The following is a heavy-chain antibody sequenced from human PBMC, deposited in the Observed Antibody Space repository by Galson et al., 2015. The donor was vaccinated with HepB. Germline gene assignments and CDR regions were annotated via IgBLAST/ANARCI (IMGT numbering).Heavy chain of an antibody. CDR1: GFTFSSYG. CDR3: ANLLPTGTTRGYYYGMDV. Sequence: SLRLSCAASGFTFSSYGMHWVRQAPGKGLEWVAVISYDGSNKYYADSVKGRFTISRDNSKNTLYLQMNSLRAEDTAVYYCANLLPTGTTRGYYYGMDVWGQGTTVTVSS. D-gene: IGHD1-1*01. V-gene: IGHV3-30*18. J-gene: IGHJ6*02. CDR2: ISYDGSNK.